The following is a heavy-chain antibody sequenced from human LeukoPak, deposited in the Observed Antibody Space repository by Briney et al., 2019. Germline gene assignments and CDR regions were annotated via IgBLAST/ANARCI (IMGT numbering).Heavy chain of an antibody. Sequence: ASVKVSCKASGYTFTGYYMRWVRQAPGQGLEWMGWILPNSGGTNYAQTFQGRVTMTRDTSISTAYMELSRLRSDDTAVYYCARVCELLWFGESSRHFDYWGQGTLVTVSS. CDR1: GYTFTGYY. D-gene: IGHD3-10*01. CDR3: ARVCELLWFGESSRHFDY. J-gene: IGHJ4*02. V-gene: IGHV1-2*02. CDR2: ILPNSGGT.